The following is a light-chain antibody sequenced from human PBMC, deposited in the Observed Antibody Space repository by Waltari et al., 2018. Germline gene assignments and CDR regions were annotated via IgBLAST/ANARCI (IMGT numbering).Light chain of an antibody. CDR1: QSLLYSNGNVY. V-gene: IGKV2-30*01. J-gene: IGKJ3*01. CDR3: LQVPFT. Sequence: GVLTQSPLSLAVTLGQPASISCKSSQSLLYSNGNVYLDWYLQRPGQSPRRLIYQVSKRDSGVPDRISGSGSDTDFTMRISRVEADDVGTYYCLQVPFTFGPGTKMEVK. CDR2: QVS.